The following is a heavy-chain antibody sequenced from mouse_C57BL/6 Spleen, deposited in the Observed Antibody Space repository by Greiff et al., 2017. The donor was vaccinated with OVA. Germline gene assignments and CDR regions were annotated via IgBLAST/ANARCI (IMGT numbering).Heavy chain of an antibody. D-gene: IGHD1-1*01. J-gene: IGHJ2*01. CDR3: TRWGYGSSYSDY. V-gene: IGHV1-5*01. CDR1: GYTFTSYW. CDR2: IYPGNSDT. Sequence: EVQLQQSGTVLARPGASVKMSCKTSGYTFTSYWMHWVKQRPGQGLEWIGAIYPGNSDTSYNQKFKGKAKLTAVTSDSTAYMELSSLTNEDSAVYYCTRWGYGSSYSDYWGQGTTLTVSS.